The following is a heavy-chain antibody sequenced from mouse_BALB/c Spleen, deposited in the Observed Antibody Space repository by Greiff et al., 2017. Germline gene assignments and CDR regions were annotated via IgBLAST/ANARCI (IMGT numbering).Heavy chain of an antibody. V-gene: IGHV1-55*01. CDR2: IYPGSGST. CDR1: GYNFTSYR. Sequence: QVQLQQPGAELVKPGTSVKLSCKASGYNFTSYRINWVKLRPGQGLEWIGDIYPGSGSTNYNEKFKSKATLTVDTSSSTAYVQLSSLASEDSALYYCARQYSTSMDYWGQGTSVTVSA. CDR3: ARQYSTSMDY. D-gene: IGHD1-1*01. J-gene: IGHJ4*01.